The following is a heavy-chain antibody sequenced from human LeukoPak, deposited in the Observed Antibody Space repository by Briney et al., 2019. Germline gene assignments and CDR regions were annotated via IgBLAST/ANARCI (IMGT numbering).Heavy chain of an antibody. Sequence: SETLSLTCAVYGGSSSGYYWSWIRQPPGKGLEWIGEINHSGSTNYNPSLKSRVTISVDTSKNQFSLKLSSVTAADTAVYYCARGGRITIFPFDYWGQGTLVTVSS. V-gene: IGHV4-34*01. CDR1: GGSSSGYY. CDR2: INHSGST. CDR3: ARGGRITIFPFDY. D-gene: IGHD3-9*01. J-gene: IGHJ4*02.